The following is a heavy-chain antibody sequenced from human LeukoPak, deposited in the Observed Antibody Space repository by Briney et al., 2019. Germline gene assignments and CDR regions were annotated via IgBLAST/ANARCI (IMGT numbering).Heavy chain of an antibody. V-gene: IGHV3-30-3*01. CDR3: ARAPYTSGWYFAFDY. J-gene: IGHJ4*02. Sequence: GKSLRLSSAASGFTFSTYTMHWVPQAPGNGLEWVALISYEGSKKNYADSVEGRFTISRDNSQNTLYLEMNSLRSEDTAVYYCARAPYTSGWYFAFDYWGQGTLVTVSS. D-gene: IGHD6-19*01. CDR1: GFTFSTYT. CDR2: ISYEGSKK.